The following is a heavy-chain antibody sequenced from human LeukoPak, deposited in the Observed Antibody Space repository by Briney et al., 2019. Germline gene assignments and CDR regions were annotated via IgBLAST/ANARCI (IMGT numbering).Heavy chain of an antibody. J-gene: IGHJ4*02. Sequence: GGSLRLSCAASGFTFSSHAMRWVRQAPGKGREWVSAISGSGGSTYYADSVKCWFTISRDNSKNTLYLQMNSLRAEDTAVYYCAKEFQGVGIVVVPGAPFDYWGQGTLVTVSS. CDR3: AKEFQGVGIVVVPGAPFDY. CDR2: ISGSGGST. CDR1: GFTFSSHA. D-gene: IGHD2-2*01. V-gene: IGHV3-23*01.